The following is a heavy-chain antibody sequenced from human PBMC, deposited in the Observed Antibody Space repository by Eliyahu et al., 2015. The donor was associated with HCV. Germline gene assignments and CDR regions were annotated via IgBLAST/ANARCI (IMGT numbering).Heavy chain of an antibody. J-gene: IGHJ6*02. CDR3: AGLRGVIFYNYHAMDV. CDR1: GGSFRAFY. Sequence: QVQLQQWGAGLLKLSETLSLTCAVYGGSFRAFYWTWIRQPPGRGLEWIGEITHSGSTNYNPSLKSRLTISIDTSKNQFSLKLTSLTAADTAVYYCAGLRGVIFYNYHAMDVWGQGTTVTVSS. V-gene: IGHV4-34*02. D-gene: IGHD3-10*01. CDR2: ITHSGST.